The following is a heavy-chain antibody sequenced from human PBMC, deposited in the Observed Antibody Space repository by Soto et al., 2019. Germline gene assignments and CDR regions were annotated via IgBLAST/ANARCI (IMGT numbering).Heavy chain of an antibody. CDR1: GFPFTNYC. V-gene: IGHV3-30*03. D-gene: IGHD1-26*01. J-gene: IGHJ4*02. CDR3: NGSQFYFDY. CDR2: ISYDGSNK. Sequence: QVQLVESGGGVVQPGRSLRLSCAASGFPFTNYCMHWVREGPGKGLEWVAVISYDGSNKYYADAVKGRFTISRGNSNNTLFLQMNTLSAEYTALYYSNGSQFYFDYRGQGTLVTGSS.